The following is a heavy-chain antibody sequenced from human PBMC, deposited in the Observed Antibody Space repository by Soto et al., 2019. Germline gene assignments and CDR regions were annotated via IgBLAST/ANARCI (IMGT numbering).Heavy chain of an antibody. J-gene: IGHJ4*02. CDR1: GYMFSNYD. CDR2: MNPDSDKT. V-gene: IGHV1-8*01. CDR3: ARPGARYCGGDCYSSH. D-gene: IGHD2-21*02. Sequence: ASVKVSWKASGYMFSNYDIIWVRQATGQGLEWMGWMNPDSDKTDYAQKFQGRVTMTGNTSISTAYMELTALTYEDTAIYYCARPGARYCGGDCYSSHWGQGTLVTVSS.